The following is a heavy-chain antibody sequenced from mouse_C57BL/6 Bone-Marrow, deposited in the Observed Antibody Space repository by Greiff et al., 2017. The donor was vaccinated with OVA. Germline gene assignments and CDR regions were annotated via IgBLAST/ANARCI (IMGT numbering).Heavy chain of an antibody. V-gene: IGHV10-1*01. J-gene: IGHJ4*01. Sequence: EVHLVESGGGLVQPKGSLKLSCAASGFSFNTYAMNWVRQAPGKGLEWVARIRSKSNNYATYYADSVKDRFTISRDDSESMLYLQMNNLKTEDTAMYYCVRHPYYYAMDYWGQGTSVTVSS. CDR1: GFSFNTYA. CDR2: IRSKSNNYAT. CDR3: VRHPYYYAMDY.